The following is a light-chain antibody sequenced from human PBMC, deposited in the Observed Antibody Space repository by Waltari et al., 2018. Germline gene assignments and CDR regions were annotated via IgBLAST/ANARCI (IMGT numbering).Light chain of an antibody. CDR3: QQYGSSPRT. CDR2: AAS. CDR1: QSISTY. J-gene: IGKJ1*01. Sequence: QMTQSPSSLSASVGDRVTIACRASQSISTYLNWYRHKPGKAPELLIFAASSLQSGVPSRFSGSGSGTDFTLTISSLQAEDFAVFYCQQYGSSPRTFGQGTTVEIK. V-gene: IGKV1-39*01.